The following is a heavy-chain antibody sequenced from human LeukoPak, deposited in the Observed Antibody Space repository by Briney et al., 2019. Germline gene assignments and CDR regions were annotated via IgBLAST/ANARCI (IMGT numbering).Heavy chain of an antibody. CDR3: ARGDSSSWYSRETFDY. D-gene: IGHD6-13*01. Sequence: GGSLRLSCAASGFTFSDYYMSWIRQAPGKGLEWVSYISSSGSTIYYADSVKGRFTISRDNAKNSLYLQMNSLRAEDTAVYYCARGDSSSWYSRETFDYWGHGTLITVSS. CDR2: ISSSGSTI. CDR1: GFTFSDYY. V-gene: IGHV3-11*04. J-gene: IGHJ4*01.